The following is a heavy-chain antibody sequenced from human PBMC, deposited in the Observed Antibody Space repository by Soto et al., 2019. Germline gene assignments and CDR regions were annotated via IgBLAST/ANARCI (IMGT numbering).Heavy chain of an antibody. V-gene: IGHV1-3*01. Sequence: ASVKGSCKASGYTFTSYGMHWVRQAPGQRPEWMGWINAGNGYTKYSQTLQGRVAFTRDTSASTAYMEVSSLGSEDTAVYYRARDPCSGGRCYPEVYVFDIWGQGTMVTVSS. J-gene: IGHJ3*02. D-gene: IGHD2-15*01. CDR1: GYTFTSYG. CDR2: INAGNGYT. CDR3: ARDPCSGGRCYPEVYVFDI.